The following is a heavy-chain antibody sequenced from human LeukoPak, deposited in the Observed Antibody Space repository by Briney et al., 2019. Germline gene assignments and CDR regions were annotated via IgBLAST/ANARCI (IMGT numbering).Heavy chain of an antibody. Sequence: PSETLSLTCAVSGYSISSGYYWGWIRRPPGKGLEWIGTIYHSGSTYYNPSLKSRVTIAVDTSKNQFSLKLSSVTAADTAVYYCARGQWLVPIDYWGQGTLVTVSS. CDR1: GYSISSGYY. D-gene: IGHD6-19*01. V-gene: IGHV4-38-2*01. CDR3: ARGQWLVPIDY. J-gene: IGHJ4*02. CDR2: IYHSGST.